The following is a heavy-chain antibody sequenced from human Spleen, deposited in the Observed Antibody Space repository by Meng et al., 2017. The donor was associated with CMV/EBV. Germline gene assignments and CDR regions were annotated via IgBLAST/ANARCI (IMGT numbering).Heavy chain of an antibody. D-gene: IGHD2-2*01. CDR1: GLTFSSFA. CDR3: ACPYLPIVVVPAAKENP. V-gene: IGHV3-23*01. J-gene: IGHJ5*02. CDR2: ISSRGGST. Sequence: GGSLRLSCAASGLTFSSFAMSWVRQAPGKGLEWVSGISSRGGSTYYADSVKGRFTISRDNSRNTLFLQMNSLRAEDTAVYYCACPYLPIVVVPAAKENPWGQGTLVTVSS.